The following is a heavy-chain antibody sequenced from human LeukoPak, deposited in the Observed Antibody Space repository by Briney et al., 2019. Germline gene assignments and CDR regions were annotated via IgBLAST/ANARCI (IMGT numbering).Heavy chain of an antibody. D-gene: IGHD6-13*01. V-gene: IGHV4-39*01. CDR1: GGSISSRSYY. CDR3: AREVAASSWSY. CDR2: IYYSGST. Sequence: PSETLSLTCTVSGGSISSRSYYWGWIRQPPGKGLEWIGSIYYSGSTYYNPSLKSRVTISVDTSKKQFSLRLNSVTAADTAVYYCAREVAASSWSYWGQGTLVTVSS. J-gene: IGHJ4*02.